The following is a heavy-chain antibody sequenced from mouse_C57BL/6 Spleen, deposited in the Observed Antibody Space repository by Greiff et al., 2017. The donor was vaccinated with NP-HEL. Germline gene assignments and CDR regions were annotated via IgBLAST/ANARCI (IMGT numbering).Heavy chain of an antibody. CDR3: ARPNYSNYFDY. J-gene: IGHJ2*01. D-gene: IGHD2-5*01. V-gene: IGHV1-59*01. CDR2: IDPSDSYT. Sequence: QVQLKQPGAELVRPGTSVKLSCKASGYTFTSYWMHWVKQRPGQGLEWIGVIDPSDSYTNYNQKFKGKATLTVDTSSSTAYMQLSSLTSEDSAVYYCARPNYSNYFDYWGQGTTLTVSS. CDR1: GYTFTSYW.